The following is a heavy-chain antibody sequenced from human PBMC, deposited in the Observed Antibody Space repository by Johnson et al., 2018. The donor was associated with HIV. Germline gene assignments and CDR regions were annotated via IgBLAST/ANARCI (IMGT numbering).Heavy chain of an antibody. D-gene: IGHD4-23*01. Sequence: VQLVESGGVVVQPGGSLRLSCTASGFTFGDYAMSWVRQAPGKGLEWVGFIRSKTYGGTTEYAASVKGRFTISRDNSKNTLYLQMNSLRTEDTAVYYCANLGDYGGNNGFDIWGQGTMVTVSS. J-gene: IGHJ3*02. CDR3: ANLGDYGGNNGFDI. CDR2: IRSKTYGGTT. V-gene: IGHV3-49*04. CDR1: GFTFGDYA.